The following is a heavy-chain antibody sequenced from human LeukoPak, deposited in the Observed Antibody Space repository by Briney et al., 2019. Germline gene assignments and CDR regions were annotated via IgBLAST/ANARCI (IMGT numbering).Heavy chain of an antibody. J-gene: IGHJ4*02. D-gene: IGHD2-8*01. CDR2: IRGKADRYAT. CDR3: TRRVVPGVNFDY. Sequence: PGGSLKLSCAASGFTFSGSAMHWVRQASGKGLEWVGRIRGKADRYATAYAASGKGRFTISRDDSKNTADLQMNSLKTEDPAVYYCTRRVVPGVNFDYWGQGTLVTVSS. V-gene: IGHV3-73*01. CDR1: GFTFSGSA.